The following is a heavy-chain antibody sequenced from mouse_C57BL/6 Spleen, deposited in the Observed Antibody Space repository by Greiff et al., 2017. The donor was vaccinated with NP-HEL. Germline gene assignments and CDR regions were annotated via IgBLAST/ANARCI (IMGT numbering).Heavy chain of an antibody. J-gene: IGHJ2*01. D-gene: IGHD1-1*01. Sequence: DVQLVESGGDLVKPGGSLKLSCAASGFTFSSYGMSWVRQTPDKRLEWVATISSGGSYTYYPDSVKGRFTISRDNAKNTLYLQMSSLKSEDTAMYYCARPTTVVANDYFDYWGQGTTLTVSS. CDR2: ISSGGSYT. CDR3: ARPTTVVANDYFDY. CDR1: GFTFSSYG. V-gene: IGHV5-6*01.